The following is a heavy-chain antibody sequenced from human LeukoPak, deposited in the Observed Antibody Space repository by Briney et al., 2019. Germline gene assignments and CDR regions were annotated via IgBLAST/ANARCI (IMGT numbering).Heavy chain of an antibody. D-gene: IGHD1-26*01. CDR3: ARVISPLSGNDAFDI. CDR1: GFTFRTYS. CDR2: ISSGSSTI. Sequence: PGGSLRLSCAASGFTFRTYSVNWVRQAPGKGLEWVSYISSGSSTIYYADSVKGRFTISRDNAKNSLYLQMNSLRAEDTAVYYCARVISPLSGNDAFDIWGQGTMVTVSS. V-gene: IGHV3-48*04. J-gene: IGHJ3*02.